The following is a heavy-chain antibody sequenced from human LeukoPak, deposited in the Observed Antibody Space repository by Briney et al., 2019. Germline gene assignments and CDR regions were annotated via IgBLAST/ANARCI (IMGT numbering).Heavy chain of an antibody. V-gene: IGHV4-34*01. CDR2: INHSGST. CDR1: GGSFSGYY. D-gene: IGHD5-12*01. CDR3: ARAPIVATILEIWFDP. Sequence: PSETLSLTCAVYGGSFSGYYWSWLRQPPGKGLEWIGEINHSGSTNYNPSLKSRVTISVDTSKNQFSLKLSSVTAADTAVYYCARAPIVATILEIWFDPWGQGTLVTVSS. J-gene: IGHJ5*02.